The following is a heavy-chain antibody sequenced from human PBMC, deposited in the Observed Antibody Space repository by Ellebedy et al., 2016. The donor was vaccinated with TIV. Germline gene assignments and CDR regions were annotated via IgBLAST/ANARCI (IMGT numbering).Heavy chain of an antibody. D-gene: IGHD6-6*01. CDR1: GFTFSTYG. Sequence: GESLKISCAASGFTFSTYGLHWVRQAPGKGLEWVAVISNDGNIKYYADSVKGRFIISRDNSKNTLYLQANSLRAEDTAVYYCAITSARPEHFDYWGQGTLVTVSS. V-gene: IGHV3-30*03. CDR3: AITSARPEHFDY. CDR2: ISNDGNIK. J-gene: IGHJ4*02.